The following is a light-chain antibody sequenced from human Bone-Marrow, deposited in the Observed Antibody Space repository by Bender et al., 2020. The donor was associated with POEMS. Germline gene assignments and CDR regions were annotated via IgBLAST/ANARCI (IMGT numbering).Light chain of an antibody. Sequence: NFILTQPHSVSESPGKTITISCTRTSGSIAGSYVQWYQQRPGSSPTTWLYEDDQRPSGVPDRFSGSIDSSSNSASLTSSGLKTDDAADYYCQSYERSVRFGPGTKVTVL. V-gene: IGLV6-57*01. CDR1: SGSIAGSY. CDR2: EDD. J-gene: IGLJ1*01. CDR3: QSYERSVR.